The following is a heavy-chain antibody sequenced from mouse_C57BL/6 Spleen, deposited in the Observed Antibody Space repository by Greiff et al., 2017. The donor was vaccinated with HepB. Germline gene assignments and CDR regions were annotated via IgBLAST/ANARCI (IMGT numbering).Heavy chain of an antibody. CDR1: GYTFTSYW. D-gene: IGHD1-1*01. CDR3: ASHGSSPYAMDY. Sequence: VQVVESGAELAKPGASVKLSCKASGYTFTSYWMHWVKQRPGQGLEWIGYINPSSGYTKYNQKFKDKATLTADKSSSTAYMQLSSLTYEDSAVYYCASHGSSPYAMDYWGQGTSVTVSS. J-gene: IGHJ4*01. V-gene: IGHV1-7*01. CDR2: INPSSGYT.